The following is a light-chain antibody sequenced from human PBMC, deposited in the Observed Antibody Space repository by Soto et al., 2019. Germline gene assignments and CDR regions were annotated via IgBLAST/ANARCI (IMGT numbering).Light chain of an antibody. CDR1: QTISSW. J-gene: IGKJ1*01. V-gene: IGKV1-5*03. CDR2: KAS. CDR3: QHYNSYSEA. Sequence: DIQMTQSPSTLSGSVGDRVTITCRASQTISSWLAWYQQKPGKAPKLLIYKASTLKSGVPSRFSGSRSGTEFTLTLSSLQPDDFATYYCQHYNSYSEAFGQGTTVELQ.